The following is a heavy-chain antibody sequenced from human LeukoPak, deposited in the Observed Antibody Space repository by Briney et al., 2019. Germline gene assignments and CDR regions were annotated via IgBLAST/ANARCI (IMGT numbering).Heavy chain of an antibody. CDR1: GFTFSSYA. CDR3: AEAMYYYGSGSYYASGY. V-gene: IGHV3-23*01. D-gene: IGHD3-10*01. J-gene: IGHJ4*02. Sequence: GGSLRLSCAASGFTFSSYAMSWVRQAPGKGLEWVSAISGSGGSTCYADSVKGRFTISRDNSKNTLYLQMNSLRAEDTAVYYCAEAMYYYGSGSYYASGYWGQGTLVTVSS. CDR2: ISGSGGST.